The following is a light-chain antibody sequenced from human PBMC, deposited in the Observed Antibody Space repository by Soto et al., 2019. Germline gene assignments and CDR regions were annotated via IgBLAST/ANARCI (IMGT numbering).Light chain of an antibody. CDR1: QSVSSY. Sequence: IGLTQSPCTLSVSTGERATLSCRASQSVSSYLAWYQQKPGQAPRLLIYDASNRATGIPARFSGSGSGTDFTLTISRLQPDDFAVYYCQQRRNWATFGQGTRLEIK. CDR2: DAS. CDR3: QQRRNWAT. V-gene: IGKV3-11*01. J-gene: IGKJ5*01.